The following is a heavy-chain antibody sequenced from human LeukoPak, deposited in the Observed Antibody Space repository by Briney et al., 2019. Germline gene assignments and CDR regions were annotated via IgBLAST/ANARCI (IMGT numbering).Heavy chain of an antibody. J-gene: IGHJ4*02. CDR2: IYTSGST. CDR3: ARQGYDFWSGYYYFDY. V-gene: IGHV4-4*09. D-gene: IGHD3-3*01. Sequence: SETLSLTCTVSGGSISSYYWSWIWQPPGKGLEWIGYIYTSGSTNYNPSLKSRVTISVDTSKNQFSLKLSSVTAADTAVYYCARQGYDFWSGYYYFDYWGQGTLVTVSS. CDR1: GGSISSYY.